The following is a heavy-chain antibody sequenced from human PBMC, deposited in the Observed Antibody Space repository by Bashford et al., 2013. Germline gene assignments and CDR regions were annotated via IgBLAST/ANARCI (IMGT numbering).Heavy chain of an antibody. D-gene: IGHD4-11*01. J-gene: IGHJ4*02. CDR3: ASWPHEYSYSYFDY. V-gene: IGHV4-59*13. CDR2: IYHSGNT. CDR1: VGSITNFC. Sequence: SETLSLTCTVSVGSITNFCWSWLRQAPGKGLEWIACIYHSGNTKYNPSLKSRVSISIDTSKNQFSLRLSSVTAADTAVYYCASWPHEYSYSYFDYWGQGSLVTVSS.